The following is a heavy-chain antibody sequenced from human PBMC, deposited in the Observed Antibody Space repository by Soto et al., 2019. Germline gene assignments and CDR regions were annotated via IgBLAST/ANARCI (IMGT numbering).Heavy chain of an antibody. Sequence: QVQLLESGPGLVKPSETLSLTCTVSGGSISSYYWSWIRQPPGKGLEWIGYIYYSGSTNFNPSLASRVTISVDTSKNQFSLKLTSVTAADTAVYYCAGGSGSSSWYGPFDYWGQGTLVTVSS. J-gene: IGHJ4*02. V-gene: IGHV4-59*08. CDR2: IYYSGST. D-gene: IGHD6-13*01. CDR3: AGGSGSSSWYGPFDY. CDR1: GGSISSYY.